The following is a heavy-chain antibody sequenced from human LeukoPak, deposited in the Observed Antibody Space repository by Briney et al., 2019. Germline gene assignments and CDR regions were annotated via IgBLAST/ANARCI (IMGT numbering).Heavy chain of an antibody. CDR3: ARDSSGWYHGFDP. D-gene: IGHD6-19*01. CDR2: MNPNSGNT. CDR1: GYTFTSYD. Sequence: ASVKVSCKSSGYTFTSYDINWVRQATGQGLEWMGWMNPNSGNTGYAQKFQGRVTKTRNTSISTAYMDLSSLRSEDTAVYYCARDSSGWYHGFDPWGQGRLVTVS. V-gene: IGHV1-8*01. J-gene: IGHJ5*02.